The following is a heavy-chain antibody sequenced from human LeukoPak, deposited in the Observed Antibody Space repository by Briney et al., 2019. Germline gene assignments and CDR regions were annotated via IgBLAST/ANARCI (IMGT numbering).Heavy chain of an antibody. D-gene: IGHD6-25*01. J-gene: IGHJ2*01. Sequence: PGGSLRLFCAASGFIDSSNYMSWVSQASGKGLEWGSVIYSDGSPYYADAVKGRFPISRDNSKNTLYLQMNSLRAEDTAVYYCARSRGAAYWYFDLWGRGTLVTVSS. CDR1: GFIDSSNY. CDR2: IYSDGSP. CDR3: ARSRGAAYWYFDL. V-gene: IGHV3-66*02.